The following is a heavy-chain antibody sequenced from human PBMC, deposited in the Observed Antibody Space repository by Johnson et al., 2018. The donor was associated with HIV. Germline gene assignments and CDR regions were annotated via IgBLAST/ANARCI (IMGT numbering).Heavy chain of an antibody. V-gene: IGHV3-7*05. J-gene: IGHJ3*02. Sequence: VESGGGLVQPGGSLRLSCAVSEFPFSAYWMSWVRQAPGKGLEWVADIKQDGSQKSYLGSVKGRFTISRDNDKNSLFLQMNSLRVDDTALYYCLSARYGASGAFDMWGHGTRVTVSS. CDR2: IKQDGSQK. D-gene: IGHD3-10*01. CDR3: LSARYGASGAFDM. CDR1: EFPFSAYW.